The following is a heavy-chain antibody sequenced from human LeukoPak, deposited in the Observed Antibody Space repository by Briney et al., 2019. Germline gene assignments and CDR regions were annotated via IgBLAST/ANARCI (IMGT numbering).Heavy chain of an antibody. CDR3: ASCYYGSGSYPYRYYYYYYGMDV. D-gene: IGHD3-10*01. Sequence: SETLSLTCTVSGGSISSSSYYWGWIRQPPGKGLEWIGSIYYSGSTYYNPSLKSRVTISVDTSKNQFSLKLSSVTAADTAVYYCASCYYGSGSYPYRYYYYYYGMDVWGQGTTVTVSS. CDR2: IYYSGST. J-gene: IGHJ6*02. V-gene: IGHV4-39*01. CDR1: GGSISSSSYY.